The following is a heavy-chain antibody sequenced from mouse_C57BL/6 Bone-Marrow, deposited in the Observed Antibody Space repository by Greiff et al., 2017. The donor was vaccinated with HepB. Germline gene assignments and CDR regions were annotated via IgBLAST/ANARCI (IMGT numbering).Heavy chain of an antibody. Sequence: EVQLVESGGGLVKPGGSLKLSCAASGFTFSSYAMSWVRQTPEKRLEWVATISDGGTYTYYPDNVKGRFTISRDNAKNNLYLQMSHLKSEDTAMYYCARGGGYLAWFAYWGQGTLVTVSA. D-gene: IGHD2-2*01. V-gene: IGHV5-4*01. CDR3: ARGGGYLAWFAY. CDR1: GFTFSSYA. CDR2: ISDGGTYT. J-gene: IGHJ3*01.